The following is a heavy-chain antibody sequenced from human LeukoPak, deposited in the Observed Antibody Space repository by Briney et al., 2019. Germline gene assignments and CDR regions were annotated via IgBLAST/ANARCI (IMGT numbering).Heavy chain of an antibody. V-gene: IGHV4-59*01. J-gene: IGHJ6*03. D-gene: IGHD3-16*01. CDR3: ARETSQKGAHYMDV. CDR2: IYYSGST. Sequence: SETLSLTCTVSGGSISSYYWSWIRQPAGKGLEWIGYIYYSGSTNYNPSLKSRVTISVDTSKNQFSLKLSSVTAADTAVYYCARETSQKGAHYMDVWGKGTTVTISS. CDR1: GGSISSYY.